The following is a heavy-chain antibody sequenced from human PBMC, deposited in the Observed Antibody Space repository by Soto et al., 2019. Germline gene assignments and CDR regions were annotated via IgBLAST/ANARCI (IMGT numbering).Heavy chain of an antibody. CDR3: ARDRDNSNWPNFDS. V-gene: IGHV1-69*02. J-gene: IGHJ4*02. CDR1: GDTFSIYT. D-gene: IGHD6-13*01. Sequence: QVQLVHSGSEVKKPGSSVRVSCKTSGDTFSIYTISWVRQAPGQGLEWMGRVLPFLDITSYSQRFQGRVTITADRSTTTAYMELTSLRSEDTAVYYCARDRDNSNWPNFDSWGQGTLVTVSS. CDR2: VLPFLDIT.